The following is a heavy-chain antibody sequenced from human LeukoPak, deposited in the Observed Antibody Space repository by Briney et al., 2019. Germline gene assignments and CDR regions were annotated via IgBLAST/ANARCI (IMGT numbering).Heavy chain of an antibody. J-gene: IGHJ6*03. Sequence: GGSLRPSCAASGFTVSSNYMSWVRQGPGKGLEWVSVIYSGGSTYYADSVKGRFTISRDNSKNTLFLQMNSLRAEDTAVYYCARGDYGSGSPYYYYYMDVWGKGTTVTVSS. CDR3: ARGDYGSGSPYYYYYMDV. CDR1: GFTVSSNY. D-gene: IGHD3-10*01. V-gene: IGHV3-53*01. CDR2: IYSGGST.